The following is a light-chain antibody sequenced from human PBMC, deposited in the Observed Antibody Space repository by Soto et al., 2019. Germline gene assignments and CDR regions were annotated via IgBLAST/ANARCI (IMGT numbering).Light chain of an antibody. CDR2: SAS. CDR1: QSISSRY. J-gene: IGKJ2*01. CDR3: QQYASSLVYT. V-gene: IGKV3-20*01. Sequence: EIGLTQSPGTLSLSPGERATLSCRASQSISSRYLAWYQQKPGQAPRLLIYSASSRATGIPDRFSGSGSGIDFTPTISRLEPEDFAVSYCQQYASSLVYTFGQGTRLDIK.